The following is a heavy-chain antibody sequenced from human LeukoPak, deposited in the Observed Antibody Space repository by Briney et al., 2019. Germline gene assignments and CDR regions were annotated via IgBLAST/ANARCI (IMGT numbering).Heavy chain of an antibody. CDR2: VYYSGST. J-gene: IGHJ4*02. D-gene: IGHD3-9*01. V-gene: IGHV4-39*01. Sequence: PSETLSLTCTVSGGSINNSSYYWGWIRQPPGKGPEWIGSVYYSGSTYHNPFLKSQVIISVDTSKNQFSLRLSSVTAADTAVYYCASHVRFSDILTGYELAYFDYWGQGILAAVSS. CDR3: ASHVRFSDILTGYELAYFDY. CDR1: GGSINNSSYY.